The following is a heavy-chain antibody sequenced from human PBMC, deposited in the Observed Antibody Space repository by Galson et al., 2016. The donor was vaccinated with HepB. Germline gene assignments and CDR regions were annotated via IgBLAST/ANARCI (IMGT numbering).Heavy chain of an antibody. D-gene: IGHD2-2*01. Sequence: VKVSCKASGYTFTSNGISWVRQAPGQGLEWMGWISVYNGNTNYAQKLQGRVTMTTDTSTSTAYMELRSLRSDDTAVYYCARKVGARGFLDYWGQGTLVTVSS. V-gene: IGHV1-18*01. CDR1: GYTFTSNG. CDR2: ISVYNGNT. J-gene: IGHJ4*02. CDR3: ARKVGARGFLDY.